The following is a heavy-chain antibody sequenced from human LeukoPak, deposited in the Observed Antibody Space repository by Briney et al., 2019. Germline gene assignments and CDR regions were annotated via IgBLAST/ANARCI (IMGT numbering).Heavy chain of an antibody. V-gene: IGHV3-21*01. CDR3: ARVSSGYVRERDAFDI. CDR2: ISSSSSYI. CDR1: GFTFSSYS. J-gene: IGHJ3*02. Sequence: GGSLRLSCAASGFTFSSYSMNWVRQAPGKGLEWVSSISSSSSYIYYADSVKGRFTISRDNAKNSLYLQMNSLRAEDTAVYYCARVSSGYVRERDAFDIWGQGTMVTVSS. D-gene: IGHD5-12*01.